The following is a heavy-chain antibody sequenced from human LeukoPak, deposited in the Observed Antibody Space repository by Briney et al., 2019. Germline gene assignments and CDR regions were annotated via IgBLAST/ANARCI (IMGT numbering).Heavy chain of an antibody. J-gene: IGHJ6*02. CDR3: AEAIQLWESYYYGMDV. CDR2: ISGSGGST. CDR1: GFTFSSYA. Sequence: GGSLRLSCAASGFTFSSYAMSWVRQAPGKGLEWVSAISGSGGSTYYADSVKGRFTISRDNSKNTLYLQMNSLRAEDTAVYYCAEAIQLWESYYYGMDVWGQGTTVTVSS. V-gene: IGHV3-23*01. D-gene: IGHD5-18*01.